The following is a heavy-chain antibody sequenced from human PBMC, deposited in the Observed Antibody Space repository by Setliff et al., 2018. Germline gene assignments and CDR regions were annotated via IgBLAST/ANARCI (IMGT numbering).Heavy chain of an antibody. V-gene: IGHV4-59*01. J-gene: IGHJ6*02. CDR2: IYYSGST. Sequence: SETLSLTCTVSGGSISSYYWSWIRQPPGKGLEWIGYIYYSGSTNYNPSLKSRVTISVDTSKNQFSLKLSSVTAADTAVYYCARVICSSTSCPGYYGVDVWGQGTTVTVSS. CDR3: ARVICSSTSCPGYYGVDV. CDR1: GGSISSYY. D-gene: IGHD2-2*01.